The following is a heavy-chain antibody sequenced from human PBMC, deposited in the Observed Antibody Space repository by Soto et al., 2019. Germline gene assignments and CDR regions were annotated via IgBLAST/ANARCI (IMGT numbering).Heavy chain of an antibody. Sequence: QVQLVQSGAEVKKPGASVKVSCKASGYTFTSYYMHWVRQAPGQGLEWMGIINPSGGSTSYAQRLQGRVTMTRDTATSTVYMELSSLRSEDTAVYYCARSGEGANWFDPWGQGTLVTVSS. CDR2: INPSGGST. V-gene: IGHV1-46*04. CDR3: ARSGEGANWFDP. CDR1: GYTFTSYY. D-gene: IGHD2-15*01. J-gene: IGHJ5*02.